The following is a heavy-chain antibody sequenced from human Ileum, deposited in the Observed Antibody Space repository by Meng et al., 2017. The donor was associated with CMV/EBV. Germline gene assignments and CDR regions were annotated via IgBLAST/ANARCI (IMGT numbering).Heavy chain of an antibody. J-gene: IGHJ4*02. CDR3: TSGECSRLDY. CDR2: TYSRYRWYK. V-gene: IGHV6-1*01. Sequence: LQQSRPGLNTPLPSPLTAAAIYGPSVPGTRVAWTSIRQSTSRGLEWLERTYSRYRWYKDDAEPEKRRITIKPDTSTHQLSLDLRSVSPEARAIYNCTSGECSRLDYWGQGTLVTVSS. CDR1: GPSVPGTRVA. D-gene: IGHD3-3*01.